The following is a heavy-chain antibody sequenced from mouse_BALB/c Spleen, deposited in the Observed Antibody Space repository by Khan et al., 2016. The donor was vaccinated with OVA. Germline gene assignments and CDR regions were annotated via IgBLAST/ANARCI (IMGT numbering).Heavy chain of an antibody. CDR2: ISYSGGT. V-gene: IGHV3-2*02. J-gene: IGHJ3*01. CDR1: GYSLPSDNA. Sequence: EVQLQESGPGLEKPSQSLSLTCTATGYSLPSDNAGNGIRQFQEKKLEWMGYISYSGGTNYPPSLKSRIPITRDTSQNQFFRQLNSVTTEDSSTYYCARWFAYWGQGTLVTGS. CDR3: ARWFAY.